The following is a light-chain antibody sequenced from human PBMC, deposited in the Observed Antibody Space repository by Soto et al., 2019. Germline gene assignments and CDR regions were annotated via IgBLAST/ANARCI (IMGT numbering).Light chain of an antibody. CDR3: MQTLQTPWT. V-gene: IGKV2-28*01. J-gene: IGKJ1*01. CDR1: QSLLHSDVYNH. Sequence: DIVMTQSPLSLPVTPGEPASISCRSSQSLLHSDVYNHLDWYLQKPGQSPQLLICLGSNRASGVPDRFSGSGSGTDFILTISRVEAEDFGVYYCMQTLQTPWTFGQGTRVEVK. CDR2: LGS.